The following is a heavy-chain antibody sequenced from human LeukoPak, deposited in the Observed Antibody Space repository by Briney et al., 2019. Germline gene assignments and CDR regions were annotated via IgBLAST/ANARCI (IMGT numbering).Heavy chain of an antibody. CDR3: ASGVVDNDAFDI. D-gene: IGHD5-12*01. J-gene: IGHJ3*02. CDR1: GFTFSSYA. Sequence: PGGSLRLSCAASGFTFSSYAMNWVRQAPGKGLEWVSGISGSGGYTYYADSVKGRFTISRDNSKNTLYLQMNRLRDEDTAVYYCASGVVDNDAFDIWGQGTIVTVSS. CDR2: ISGSGGYT. V-gene: IGHV3-23*01.